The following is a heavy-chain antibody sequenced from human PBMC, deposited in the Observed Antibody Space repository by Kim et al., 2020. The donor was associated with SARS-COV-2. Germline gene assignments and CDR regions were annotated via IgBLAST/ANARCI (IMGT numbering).Heavy chain of an antibody. Sequence: GGSLRLSCAASGFTFSSYSMNWVRQAPGKGLEWVSSISSSSSYIYYADSVKGRFTISRDNAKNSLYLQMNSLRAEDTAVYYCARDGRSGYYYGSGSSGWFDPWGQGTLVTVSS. CDR1: GFTFSSYS. J-gene: IGHJ5*02. D-gene: IGHD3-10*01. V-gene: IGHV3-21*01. CDR3: ARDGRSGYYYGSGSSGWFDP. CDR2: ISSSSSYI.